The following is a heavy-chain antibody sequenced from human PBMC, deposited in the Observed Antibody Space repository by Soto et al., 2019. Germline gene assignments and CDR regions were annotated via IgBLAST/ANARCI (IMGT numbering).Heavy chain of an antibody. CDR1: GGSISSGGYY. D-gene: IGHD4-17*01. V-gene: IGHV4-31*03. Sequence: QVQLQESGPGLVKPSQTLSLTCTVSGGSISSGGYYWSWIRQHPGKGLEWIGYIYYSGSTYYNPPLRRRVTMSLDTSKNQFSLKLSSVTAAVTAVYYSAISSQSTVTTFAYWGQGTLVTVSS. CDR3: AISSQSTVTTFAY. J-gene: IGHJ4*02. CDR2: IYYSGST.